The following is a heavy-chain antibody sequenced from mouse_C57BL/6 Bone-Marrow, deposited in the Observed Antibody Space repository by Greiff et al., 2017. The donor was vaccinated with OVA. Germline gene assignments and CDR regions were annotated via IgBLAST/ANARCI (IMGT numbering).Heavy chain of an antibody. Sequence: VQLQQSGAELVRPGASVTLSCKASGYTFTDYEMHWVKQTPVHGLEWIGAIDPETGGTAYNQKFKGKAILTADKSSSTAYMELRSLTSEDSAVYYCTRLRYGKDAMDYWGQGTSVTVSS. D-gene: IGHD2-1*01. CDR2: IDPETGGT. CDR1: GYTFTDYE. V-gene: IGHV1-15*01. CDR3: TRLRYGKDAMDY. J-gene: IGHJ4*01.